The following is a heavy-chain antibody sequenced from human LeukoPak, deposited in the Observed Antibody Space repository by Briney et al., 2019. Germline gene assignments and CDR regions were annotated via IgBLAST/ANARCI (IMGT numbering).Heavy chain of an antibody. Sequence: SETLSLTCTVSGGSISSSIYYWGWIRQPPGKGLEWIGSIYYSGSTYYNPSLKSRVTISVDTSKNQFSLKLSSVTAADTAVYYCARGGYYYDRWGQGTLVTVSS. V-gene: IGHV4-39*07. CDR1: GGSISSSIYY. CDR2: IYYSGST. D-gene: IGHD3-22*01. CDR3: ARGGYYYDR. J-gene: IGHJ4*02.